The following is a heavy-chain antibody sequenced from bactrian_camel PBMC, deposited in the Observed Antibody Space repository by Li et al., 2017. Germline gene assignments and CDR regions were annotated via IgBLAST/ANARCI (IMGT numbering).Heavy chain of an antibody. CDR1: GFTIGQRD. Sequence: VQLVESGGGSVRPGESLRLSCVASGFTIGQRDMTWVRQAPGKEREGVALIYTGDNSAYYGDFVKGRFTISRAKNTLYLQMDNLKPEDTATYYCAAKAGYCSGFPSPRSYTYWGRGTQVTVS. CDR3: AAKAGYCSGFPSPRSYTY. J-gene: IGHJ4*01. D-gene: IGHD1*01. V-gene: IGHV3S40*01. CDR2: IYTGDNSA.